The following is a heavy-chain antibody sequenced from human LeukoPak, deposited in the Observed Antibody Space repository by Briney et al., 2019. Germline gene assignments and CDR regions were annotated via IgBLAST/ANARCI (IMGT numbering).Heavy chain of an antibody. J-gene: IGHJ4*02. CDR2: ISAYNGNT. Sequence: GASVKVSCKASGYTFTSYGISWVRQAPGQGLEWMGWISAYNGNTNYAQKLQGRVTMTRDTSITTAYTELSSLRYDDTAVYYCARGSRNHFDFWGQGTLVTVSS. V-gene: IGHV1-18*01. CDR1: GYTFTSYG. CDR3: ARGSRNHFDF. D-gene: IGHD2-15*01.